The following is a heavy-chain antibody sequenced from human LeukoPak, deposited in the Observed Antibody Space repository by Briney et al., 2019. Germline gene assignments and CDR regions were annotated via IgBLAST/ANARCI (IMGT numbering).Heavy chain of an antibody. CDR2: IIPILGIA. J-gene: IGHJ6*02. CDR3: ASSLTYYDILTGLNYYYYGMDV. V-gene: IGHV1-69*04. Sequence: SVKVSCKASGGAFSSYAISWVRQAPGQGLEWMGRIIPILGIANYAQKFQGRVTITADKSTSTAYMELSSLRSEDTAVYYCASSLTYYDILTGLNYYYYGMDVWGQGTTVTVSS. D-gene: IGHD3-9*01. CDR1: GGAFSSYA.